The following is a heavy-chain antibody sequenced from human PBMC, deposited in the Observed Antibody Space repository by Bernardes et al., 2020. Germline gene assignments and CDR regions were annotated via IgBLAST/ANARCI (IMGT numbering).Heavy chain of an antibody. Sequence: GGSLRLSCAASGFTFNNYAMTWARQGPGKGLEWVSSISGNAAGKYYTDSVKGRFTISRDQSTNTLYLQVNSLRAEDTAIYYCGKGGLGEAGSVDYWGQGTLVTVSS. CDR2: ISGNAAGK. J-gene: IGHJ4*02. CDR3: GKGGLGEAGSVDY. CDR1: GFTFNNYA. V-gene: IGHV3-23*01. D-gene: IGHD6-19*01.